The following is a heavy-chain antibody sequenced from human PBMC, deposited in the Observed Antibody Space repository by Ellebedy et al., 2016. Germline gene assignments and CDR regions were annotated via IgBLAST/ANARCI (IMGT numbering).Heavy chain of an antibody. Sequence: SVKVSXKASGGTFSSYAISWVRQAPGQGLEWMGGIIPIFGTANYAQKFQGRVTITADKSTSTAYMELSSLRSEDTAVYYCARLGDEYYYDSSGYFWGYFDYWGQGTLVTVSS. J-gene: IGHJ4*02. CDR3: ARLGDEYYYDSSGYFWGYFDY. CDR1: GGTFSSYA. V-gene: IGHV1-69*06. D-gene: IGHD3-22*01. CDR2: IIPIFGTA.